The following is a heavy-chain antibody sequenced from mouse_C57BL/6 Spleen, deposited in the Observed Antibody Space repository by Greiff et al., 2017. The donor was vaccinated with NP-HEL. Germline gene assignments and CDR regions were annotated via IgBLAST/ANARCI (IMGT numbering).Heavy chain of an antibody. V-gene: IGHV1-72*01. CDR2: IDPNSGGT. CDR3: AREGDYDGYDFDG. Sequence: VQLQQPGAELVKPGASVKLSCKASGYTFTSYWMHWVKQRPGRGLEWIGRIDPNSGGTKYNEKFKSKATLTVDKPSSTAYMQRSSLTSEDSAAYYCAREGDYDGYDFDGWGTGITLTASS. D-gene: IGHD2-4*01. J-gene: IGHJ2*01. CDR1: GYTFTSYW.